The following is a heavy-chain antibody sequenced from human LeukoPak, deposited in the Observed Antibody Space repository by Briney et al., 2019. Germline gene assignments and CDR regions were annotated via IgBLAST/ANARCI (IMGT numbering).Heavy chain of an antibody. J-gene: IGHJ4*02. CDR3: ARHSQRGYSYGSFNN. CDR2: VYYSGST. D-gene: IGHD5-18*01. V-gene: IGHV4-59*08. CDR1: GVSISSYY. Sequence: SETLSLTCSVSGVSISSYYRSWIRQPPGKGLEWIGYVYYSGSTRYNPSLKSRVTISVVTSKKQFSLKLRSVTTAGTAVYYCARHSQRGYSYGSFNNWGQGTLVIVSS.